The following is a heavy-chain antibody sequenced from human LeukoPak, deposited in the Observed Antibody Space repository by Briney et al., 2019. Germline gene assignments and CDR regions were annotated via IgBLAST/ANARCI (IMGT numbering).Heavy chain of an antibody. Sequence: ASVQVSCKASGYTFTRYYIHWVRQAPGRGLEWMGIINPSGGSTSYAQNFQGRVTMTRDTSTRTVYMELTSLRSEDTAVYHCARDYNVGGPYYGMDVWGQGTTVTVSS. CDR1: GYTFTRYY. J-gene: IGHJ6*02. CDR3: ARDYNVGGPYYGMDV. V-gene: IGHV1-46*01. CDR2: INPSGGST. D-gene: IGHD1-1*01.